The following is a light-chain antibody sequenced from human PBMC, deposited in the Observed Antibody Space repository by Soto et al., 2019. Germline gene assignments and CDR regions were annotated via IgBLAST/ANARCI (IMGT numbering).Light chain of an antibody. J-gene: IGKJ5*01. CDR2: GAS. CDR1: QSVSNT. CDR3: QQYNNWPPFT. Sequence: ELVMTQSPVTLSVSPGERATLSCRASQSVSNTLAWYQQKPGQAPSLLIYGASTRATGIPARFSGSGSGTEFTLTISSLQSEDFAVYYGQQYNNWPPFTCGQGTRLEIK. V-gene: IGKV3-15*01.